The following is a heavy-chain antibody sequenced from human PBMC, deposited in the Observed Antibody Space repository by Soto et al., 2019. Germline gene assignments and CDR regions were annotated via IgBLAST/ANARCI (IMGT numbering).Heavy chain of an antibody. Sequence: GASVKVSCKTSGFSFTSSAMQWVRQARGQRLEWIGWIVVGSDNTNYAQKFQERVTITRDLSTNTIYMDLRSLRSEDTAVYYCARATPNPIAAAGPDDYWGQGTLVTVSS. J-gene: IGHJ4*02. V-gene: IGHV1-58*02. CDR3: ARATPNPIAAAGPDDY. D-gene: IGHD6-13*01. CDR2: IVVGSDNT. CDR1: GFSFTSSA.